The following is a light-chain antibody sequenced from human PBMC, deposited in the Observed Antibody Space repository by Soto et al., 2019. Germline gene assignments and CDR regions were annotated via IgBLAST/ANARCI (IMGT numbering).Light chain of an antibody. Sequence: EIVLAQSPATLSLSPGERATLSCRASQSVSSSYLAWYQQKPGQAPRLLIYGASTRATGIPDRFSGSESGTDFTLTISRLETEDFAVYYCQQYSWAPITFGQGTRLEIK. CDR2: GAS. CDR1: QSVSSSY. V-gene: IGKV3-20*01. J-gene: IGKJ5*01. CDR3: QQYSWAPIT.